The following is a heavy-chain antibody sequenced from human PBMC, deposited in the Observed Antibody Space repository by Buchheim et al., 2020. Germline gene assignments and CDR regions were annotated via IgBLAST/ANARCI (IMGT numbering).Heavy chain of an antibody. Sequence: QVQLQESGPGLVKPSQTLSLTCTVSGGSISSGDYYWSWIRQPPGKGLEWIGYIYYSGSTYYNPSPKSRVNISVDTSKNQFSLKLSSVTAADTAVYYCARVGRAAREYYYYYYGMDVWGQGTT. CDR3: ARVGRAAREYYYYYYGMDV. V-gene: IGHV4-30-4*01. CDR2: IYYSGST. CDR1: GGSISSGDYY. D-gene: IGHD6-6*01. J-gene: IGHJ6*02.